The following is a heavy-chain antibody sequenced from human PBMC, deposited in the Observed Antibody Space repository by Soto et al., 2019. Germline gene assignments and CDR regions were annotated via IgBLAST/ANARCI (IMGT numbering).Heavy chain of an antibody. D-gene: IGHD6-13*01. Sequence: GGSLRLSCAASGFTFSSYWMSWVRQAPGKGLEWVANIKHDGSEKYYVDSEKGRFTISRDNAKNSLYLQMNSLRAEDTAVYYCARDSRGYSSSWYYYYYMDVWGKGTTVTVSS. V-gene: IGHV3-7*03. J-gene: IGHJ6*03. CDR3: ARDSRGYSSSWYYYYYMDV. CDR2: IKHDGSEK. CDR1: GFTFSSYW.